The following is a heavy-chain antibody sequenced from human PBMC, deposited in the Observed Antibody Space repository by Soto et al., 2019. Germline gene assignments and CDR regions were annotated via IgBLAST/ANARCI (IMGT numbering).Heavy chain of an antibody. J-gene: IGHJ6*02. CDR2: IYYSGST. Sequence: SETLSLTCTVSGVSISSSSYYWGWIRQPPGKGLEWIGSIYYSGSTYYNPSLKSRVTISVDTSKNQFSLKLSSVTAADTAVYYCASRVGSSSWANYYYGMDVWGQGTTVTVSS. CDR1: GVSISSSSYY. CDR3: ASRVGSSSWANYYYGMDV. D-gene: IGHD6-13*01. V-gene: IGHV4-39*01.